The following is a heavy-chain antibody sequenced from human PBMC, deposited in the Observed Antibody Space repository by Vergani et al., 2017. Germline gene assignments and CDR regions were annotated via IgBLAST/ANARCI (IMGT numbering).Heavy chain of an antibody. CDR1: GASIRSSNYY. CDR3: ARHSTVEWLVKLGWIDP. V-gene: IGHV4-39*01. J-gene: IGHJ5*02. CDR2: IYYRGST. Sequence: QLQLQESGPGLVKPSATLSLTFGVSGASIRSSNYYWGWIRQPPGKGLEWIASIYYRGSTYYNPSLKSRVTISVDTSKNQFSLKLSSVTAADTSVYFCARHSTVEWLVKLGWIDPWGQGILVTVSS. D-gene: IGHD6-19*01.